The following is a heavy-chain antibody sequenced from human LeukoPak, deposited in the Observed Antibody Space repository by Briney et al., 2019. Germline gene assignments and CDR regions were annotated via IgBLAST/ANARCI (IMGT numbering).Heavy chain of an antibody. Sequence: PGGSLRLSCADSGFTFSSYSMNWVRQAPGKGLEWVSYIRSSSSTIYYADSVKGRFTISRDNAKNSLYLQMNSLRAEDTAVYFCAPKVVVGRWLPYWGQGTLVTVSS. CDR1: GFTFSSYS. CDR3: APKVVVGRWLPY. V-gene: IGHV3-48*04. CDR2: IRSSSSTI. D-gene: IGHD5-24*01. J-gene: IGHJ4*02.